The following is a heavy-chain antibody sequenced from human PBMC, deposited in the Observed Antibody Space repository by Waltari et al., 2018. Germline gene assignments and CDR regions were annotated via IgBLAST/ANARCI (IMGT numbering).Heavy chain of an antibody. CDR2: CIPILGIA. CDR1: GGTFSSYT. J-gene: IGHJ4*02. CDR3: ARGGGNRPLGGDPLGY. V-gene: IGHV1-69*02. D-gene: IGHD2-21*01. Sequence: QVQLVQSGAEVKKPGSSVKVSCKASGGTFSSYTISWVRQDPGQGLEWVGRCIPILGIANHAQKFQGRVTITADKSTSTAYMELSSLRSEDTAVYYCARGGGNRPLGGDPLGYWGQGTLVTVSS.